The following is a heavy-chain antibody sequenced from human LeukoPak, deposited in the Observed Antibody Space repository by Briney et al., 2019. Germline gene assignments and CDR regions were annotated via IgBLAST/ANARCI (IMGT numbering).Heavy chain of an antibody. J-gene: IGHJ4*02. CDR2: ISSSGSTI. D-gene: IGHD3-16*01. CDR1: GFTFSDYY. CDR3: ARTDGGIPLYYFDY. Sequence: GGSLRPSCAASGFTFSDYYMSWIRQAPGKGLEWVSYISSSGSTIYYADSVKGRFTISRDNAKSSLYLQMNSLRAEDTAVYYCARTDGGIPLYYFDYWGQGTLVTVSS. V-gene: IGHV3-11*04.